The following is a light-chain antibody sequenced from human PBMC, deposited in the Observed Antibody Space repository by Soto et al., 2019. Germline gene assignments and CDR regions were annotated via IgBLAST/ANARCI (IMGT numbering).Light chain of an antibody. CDR2: LGS. J-gene: IGKJ2*02. CDR3: MQALQSPRT. V-gene: IGKV2-28*01. Sequence: DVVMTQSPLSLPVPPGEPASISCRSSQPLLHSNGFNYLDWYLQRPGQSPQLLIFLGSTRASGVPDRFSGSGSGTDFTLKISRVEAEDVGVYYCMQALQSPRTFGQWNKLEIK. CDR1: QPLLHSNGFNY.